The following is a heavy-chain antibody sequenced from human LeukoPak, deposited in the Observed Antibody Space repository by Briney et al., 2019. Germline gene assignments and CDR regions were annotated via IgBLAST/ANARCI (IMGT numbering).Heavy chain of an antibody. CDR2: IYSGGST. Sequence: GGSLRLSCAASGFTVSSNYMSWVRQAPGKGLEWVSVIYSGGSTYYADSVKGRFTISRDNSKNTLYLQMNSLRAEDTAVYYCATTGDSLDAFDIRGQGTMVTVSS. CDR3: ATTGDSLDAFDI. D-gene: IGHD1-1*01. CDR1: GFTVSSNY. J-gene: IGHJ3*02. V-gene: IGHV3-66*02.